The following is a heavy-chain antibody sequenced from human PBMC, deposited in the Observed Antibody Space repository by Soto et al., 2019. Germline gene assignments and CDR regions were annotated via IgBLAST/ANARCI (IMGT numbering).Heavy chain of an antibody. Sequence: EVQLLESGGGLVQPGGSLRLSCAASGFTFSSYAMSWVRQAPGKGLEWVSIISTTGGTTYYADSVKGRFTISRDNAENTLYLQMNGLRAEDTAVYYCAVGASGRGRIDYWGQGTLVTVSS. CDR1: GFTFSSYA. D-gene: IGHD1-26*01. CDR3: AVGASGRGRIDY. J-gene: IGHJ4*02. CDR2: ISTTGGTT. V-gene: IGHV3-23*01.